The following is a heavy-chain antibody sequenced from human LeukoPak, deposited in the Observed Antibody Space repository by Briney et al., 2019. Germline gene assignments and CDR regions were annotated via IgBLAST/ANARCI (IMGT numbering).Heavy chain of an antibody. CDR2: IYYSGST. J-gene: IGHJ4*02. CDR1: GGSISSYY. V-gene: IGHV4-59*01. Sequence: RPSETLSLTCTVSGGSISSYYWSWIRQPPGKGLEWIGYIYYSGSTNYNPSLKSRVTISVDTSKNQFSLKLSSVTAADTAVYYCARERSAPGLALFDYWGQGTLVTVSS. D-gene: IGHD5-12*01. CDR3: ARERSAPGLALFDY.